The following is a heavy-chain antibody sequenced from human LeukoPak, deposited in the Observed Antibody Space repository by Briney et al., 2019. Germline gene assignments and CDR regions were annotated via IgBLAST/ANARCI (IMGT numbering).Heavy chain of an antibody. D-gene: IGHD3-22*01. CDR2: INHSGST. V-gene: IGHV4-34*01. Sequence: SQTLSLTCAVYGGSFSGFYWSRIRQPPGKGLEWIGEINHSGSTNYNPSLKSRVTISVDTSKNQFSLKLSSVTAADTAVYYCARGVWRYYDSSAKGYFDYWGQGTLVTVSS. J-gene: IGHJ4*02. CDR1: GGSFSGFY. CDR3: ARGVWRYYDSSAKGYFDY.